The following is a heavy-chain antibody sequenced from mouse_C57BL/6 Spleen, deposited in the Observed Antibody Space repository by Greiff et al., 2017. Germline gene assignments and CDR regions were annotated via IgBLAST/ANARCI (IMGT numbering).Heavy chain of an antibody. Sequence: EVKLMESGPGLVKPSQSLSLTCSVTGYSITSGYYWNWIRQFPGNKLEWMGYISYDGSNNYNPSLKNRISITRDTSKNQFFLKLNSVTTEDTATYYCARPGAYFDYWGQGTTLTVSS. CDR3: ARPGAYFDY. CDR1: GYSITSGYY. CDR2: ISYDGSN. J-gene: IGHJ2*01. V-gene: IGHV3-6*01.